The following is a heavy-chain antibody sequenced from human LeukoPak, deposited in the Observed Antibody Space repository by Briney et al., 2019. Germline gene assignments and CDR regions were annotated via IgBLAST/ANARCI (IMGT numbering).Heavy chain of an antibody. CDR1: GGTFSSYT. J-gene: IGHJ6*02. CDR2: IIPIFGTA. CDR3: ARARFSAALGYGMDV. V-gene: IGHV1-69*13. Sequence: SVKVSRKASGGTFSSYTISWVRQAPGHGLEWMGGIIPIFGTANYAQKFQGRVTITADESTSTGYMELSSLRSEDTAVYYCARARFSAALGYGMDVWGQGTTVTVSS. D-gene: IGHD6-13*01.